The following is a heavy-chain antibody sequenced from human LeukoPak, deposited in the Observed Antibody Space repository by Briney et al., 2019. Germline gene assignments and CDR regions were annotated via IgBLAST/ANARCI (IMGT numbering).Heavy chain of an antibody. J-gene: IGHJ6*03. V-gene: IGHV1-46*01. D-gene: IGHD3-3*01. Sequence: GASVKVSCKASGYTFTSYYMHWVRQAPGQGLEWMGIINPSGGSTSYAQKFQGRVTMTRDMSTSTVYMELSSLRSEDTAVYYCARDLYYDFWSGYYYYMDVWGKGTTVTVSS. CDR3: ARDLYYDFWSGYYYYMDV. CDR2: INPSGGST. CDR1: GYTFTSYY.